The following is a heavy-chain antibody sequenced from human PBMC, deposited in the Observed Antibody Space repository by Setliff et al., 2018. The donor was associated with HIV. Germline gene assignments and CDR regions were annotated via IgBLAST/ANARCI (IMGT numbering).Heavy chain of an antibody. CDR3: AGPHHYFDF. CDR2: INPTGSIT. J-gene: IGHJ4*02. V-gene: IGHV4-34*01. Sequence: SQTLSLTCVVSGGSFSVDGYYWSWIRQSPGKGLEWIGQINPTGSITNYNPSFKSRVTISVETSRRQFSLSLTSMTAADTAMYYCAGPHHYFDFWGQGAQVTVSS. CDR1: GGSFSVDGYY.